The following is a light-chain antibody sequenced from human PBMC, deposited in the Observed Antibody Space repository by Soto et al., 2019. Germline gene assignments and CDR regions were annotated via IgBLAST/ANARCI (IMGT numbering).Light chain of an antibody. CDR3: SSYTSSSTVI. CDR1: SSDVGGYNY. V-gene: IGLV2-14*01. CDR2: NVS. Sequence: QSALTQPASVSGSPGQSITISCTGTSSDVGGYNYVSWYQQHPGKAPKLMIYNVSNRPSGVSYRFSGSKFGNTASLTISGLQAEDEADYYCSSYTSSSTVIFGGGTQLTVL. J-gene: IGLJ2*01.